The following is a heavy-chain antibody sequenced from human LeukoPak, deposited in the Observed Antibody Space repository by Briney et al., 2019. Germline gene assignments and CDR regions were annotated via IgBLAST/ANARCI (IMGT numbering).Heavy chain of an antibody. CDR2: IIPIFGTA. V-gene: IGHV1-69*01. J-gene: IGHJ5*02. D-gene: IGHD2-15*01. CDR1: GGPFSSYA. Sequence: GSSVKVSFKASGGPFSSYAISWVRPAPGQGLEWMGGIIPIFGTANYAQKFQGRVTITADESTSTAYMELSSLASEDTAVYYCARRYCSGGSCYWFDPWGQGTLVTVSS. CDR3: ARRYCSGGSCYWFDP.